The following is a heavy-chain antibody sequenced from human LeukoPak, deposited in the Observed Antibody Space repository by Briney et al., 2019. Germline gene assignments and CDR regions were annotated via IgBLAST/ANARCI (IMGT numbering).Heavy chain of an antibody. CDR2: ISGSGGST. D-gene: IGHD2-2*01. Sequence: PGGSLRLSCAASGLTFSDYATSWVRQAPGKGLEWVSGISGSGGSTYYAGSVKGRFTISRDNSKKTLYLQMSSLRGEDTAVYYCAKDTVPAAILNYYGMDVWGQGTTVTVSS. CDR3: AKDTVPAAILNYYGMDV. J-gene: IGHJ6*02. CDR1: GLTFSDYA. V-gene: IGHV3-23*01.